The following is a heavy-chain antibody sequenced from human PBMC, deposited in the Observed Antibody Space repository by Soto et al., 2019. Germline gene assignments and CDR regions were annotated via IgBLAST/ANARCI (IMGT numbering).Heavy chain of an antibody. D-gene: IGHD6-13*01. CDR3: LRALFIAAAGNFGVYYYFYMDV. V-gene: IGHV3-48*01. J-gene: IGHJ6*03. CDR2: IISSGCTR. CDR1: GFTFSSNS. Sequence: PGGSLRLSCATSGFTFSSNSMNWARQAPGKGLEWVSFIISSGCTRYYAASVEGALTITRDSAEYSLYLQMNRMSAEDTAVYYCLRALFIAAAGNFGVYYYFYMDVGGKGSTV.